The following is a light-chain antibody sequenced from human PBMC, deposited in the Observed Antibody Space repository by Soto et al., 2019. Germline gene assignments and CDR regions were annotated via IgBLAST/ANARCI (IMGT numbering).Light chain of an antibody. CDR3: QQRSDWPWT. J-gene: IGKJ1*01. CDR1: QSVRSY. Sequence: EIVLTQSPATLSLSPGGRATLSCRASQSVRSYLAWYQQKPGQAPRLLIYDASNRATGIPARFSGSGSGTDFTLTISSLEPEDFAVYYCQQRSDWPWTFGQGTKVEIK. V-gene: IGKV3-11*01. CDR2: DAS.